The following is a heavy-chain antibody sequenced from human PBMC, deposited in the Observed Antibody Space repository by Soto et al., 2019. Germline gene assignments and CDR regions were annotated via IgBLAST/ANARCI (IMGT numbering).Heavy chain of an antibody. CDR2: ISAHNGNT. Sequence: QVHLVQSGAAVKKPGASVMVSCKGSGYGFTTYGITWVRQAPGQGLEWMAWISAHNGNTNYAQKVQGRVTVTRDTSTSTAYMELRSLRYDDTAVCYCARGRYGDYWGQGALVTVSS. D-gene: IGHD1-1*01. CDR3: ARGRYGDY. V-gene: IGHV1-18*01. J-gene: IGHJ4*02. CDR1: GYGFTTYG.